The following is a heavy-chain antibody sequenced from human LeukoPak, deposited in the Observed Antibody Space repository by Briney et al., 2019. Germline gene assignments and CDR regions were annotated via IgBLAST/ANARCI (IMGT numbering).Heavy chain of an antibody. Sequence: GGSLRLSCAASGFTFRSFAMSWVRQAPGKGLKWVATINDNGAGTYYAGSVNGRFTVSRDNSYNTVSLQMNSLRDEDTGVYYCAKGLRTGVGPYRGYHYYMDVWGRGATVTVSS. V-gene: IGHV3-23*01. CDR1: GFTFRSFA. CDR3: AKGLRTGVGPYRGYHYYMDV. J-gene: IGHJ6*03. CDR2: INDNGAGT. D-gene: IGHD3-16*01.